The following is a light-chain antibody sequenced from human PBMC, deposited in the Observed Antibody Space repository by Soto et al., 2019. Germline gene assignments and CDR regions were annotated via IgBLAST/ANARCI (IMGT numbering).Light chain of an antibody. CDR2: VAS. CDR3: QQYGRSPWT. CDR1: QSVSSSY. Sequence: EIVLTQSPGTLSLSPGERATLSCRASQSVSSSYLAWYQQKPGQAPRLLIYVASYRATGIPDRFSGSGSGTDFTLTISGLEPEEFAVYYCQQYGRSPWTFGHGTKVELK. J-gene: IGKJ1*01. V-gene: IGKV3-20*01.